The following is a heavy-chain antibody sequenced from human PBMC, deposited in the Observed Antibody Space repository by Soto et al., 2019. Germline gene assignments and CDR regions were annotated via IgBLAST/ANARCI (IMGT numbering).Heavy chain of an antibody. CDR3: AKDRSTVVTRRTRFYYFYGLDV. D-gene: IGHD4-17*01. Sequence: ASVKVSCKASFIGYYIHWVRQVPGQGLEWMGWINPKTGGPKYAQNFQGRVTMTSDTSINTAYMELSRLRFDDTAVYYCAKDRSTVVTRRTRFYYFYGLDVWGQGTTVTVSS. V-gene: IGHV1-2*02. CDR2: INPKTGGP. CDR1: FIGYY. J-gene: IGHJ6*02.